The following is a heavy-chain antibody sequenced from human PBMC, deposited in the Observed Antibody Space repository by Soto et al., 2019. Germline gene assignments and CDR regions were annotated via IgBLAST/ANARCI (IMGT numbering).Heavy chain of an antibody. J-gene: IGHJ5*02. CDR2: IYYAGTT. Sequence: QVQLQESGPGLVKPSETLSLTCTVSGGSFSPNYWSWIGQSPGKGLEWIGYIYYAGTTSYNPSLKSRATISLDTSKSQSSLRLTSVTAADTAVYYCARLGAYYQSLDPWGPGTLVTVSS. V-gene: IGHV4-59*08. CDR1: GGSFSPNY. CDR3: ARLGAYYQSLDP. D-gene: IGHD2-21*01.